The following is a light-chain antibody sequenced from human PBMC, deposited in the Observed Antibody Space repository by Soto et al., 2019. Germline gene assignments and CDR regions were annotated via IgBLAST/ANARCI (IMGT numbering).Light chain of an antibody. CDR3: QQYNNWPLT. CDR2: GAS. J-gene: IGKJ4*01. Sequence: ETVMMQSPATLSVSPGERATLSCRASQSVGSNLAWYQQKPGQAHRLLISGASTRATGIPARFSGSGSGTEFALTISSLQSEDFAVYYCQQYNNWPLTFGGGTKVEIK. V-gene: IGKV3-15*01. CDR1: QSVGSN.